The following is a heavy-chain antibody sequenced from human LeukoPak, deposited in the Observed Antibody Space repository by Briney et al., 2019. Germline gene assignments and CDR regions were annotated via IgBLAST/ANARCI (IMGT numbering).Heavy chain of an antibody. Sequence: ASVKVSCKASSYTFTSYGISWVRQAPGQGLEWMGWISAYNGNTNYAQKLQGRVTMTTDTSTSTAYMELRSLRSDDTAVYYCARDEDIVVVPAAMVTDYWGQGTLVTVSS. CDR1: SYTFTSYG. J-gene: IGHJ4*02. D-gene: IGHD2-2*01. CDR3: ARDEDIVVVPAAMVTDY. CDR2: ISAYNGNT. V-gene: IGHV1-18*01.